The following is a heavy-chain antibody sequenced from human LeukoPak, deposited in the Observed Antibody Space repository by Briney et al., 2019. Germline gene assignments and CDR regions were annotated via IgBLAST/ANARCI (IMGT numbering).Heavy chain of an antibody. CDR3: ARTRRDGYTPGESDY. Sequence: SVKVSCKASGGTFSSYAISWVRQAPGQGLEWMGGIIPIFGTASYAQKFQGRVTITADESTSTAYMELSSLRSEDTAVYYCARTRRDGYTPGESDYWGQGTLVTVSS. CDR2: IIPIFGTA. V-gene: IGHV1-69*13. D-gene: IGHD5-24*01. J-gene: IGHJ4*02. CDR1: GGTFSSYA.